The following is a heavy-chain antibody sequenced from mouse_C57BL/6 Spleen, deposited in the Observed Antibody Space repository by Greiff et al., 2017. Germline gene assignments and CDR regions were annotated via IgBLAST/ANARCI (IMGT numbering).Heavy chain of an antibody. J-gene: IGHJ2*01. CDR3: ARYYDYGYYFDY. CDR1: GFTFSSYG. V-gene: IGHV5-6*01. D-gene: IGHD2-4*01. CDR2: ISSGGSYT. Sequence: EVQGVESGGELVKPGGSLKISCAASGFTFSSYGMSWVRQTTDKRLEWVATISSGGSYTYYPDSVKGRFTITRDNATNTLYLQLSSLKSEDTAMYYCARYYDYGYYFDYWGQGTTLTVSS.